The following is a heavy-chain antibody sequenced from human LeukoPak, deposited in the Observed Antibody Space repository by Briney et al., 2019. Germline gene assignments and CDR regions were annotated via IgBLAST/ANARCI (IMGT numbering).Heavy chain of an antibody. V-gene: IGHV4-4*07. CDR2: IYTSGST. CDR3: ARESTMRGYYYYYYMDV. CDR1: GGSISSYY. Sequence: SETLSLTCTVSGGSISSYYWSWIRQPAGKGLEWIGRIYTSGSTNYNPSLKSRVTISVDTSKNQFSLKLSSVTAADTAVYYCARESTMRGYYYYYYMDVWGKGTTVTISS. J-gene: IGHJ6*03. D-gene: IGHD3-3*01.